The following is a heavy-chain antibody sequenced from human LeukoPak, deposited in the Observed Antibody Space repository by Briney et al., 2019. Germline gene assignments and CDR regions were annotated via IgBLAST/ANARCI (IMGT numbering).Heavy chain of an antibody. D-gene: IGHD3-3*01. CDR1: GFTFSSYA. CDR3: ATSRITIFGVVFPFDVFDI. V-gene: IGHV3-23*01. CDR2: ISVSGGST. J-gene: IGHJ3*02. Sequence: GGSLRLSCAASGFTFSSYAMSWVRQAPGKGLEWVSAISVSGGSTYYADSVKGRFTISRDNSKNTLYLQMNSLRAEDRAVYYCATSRITIFGVVFPFDVFDIWGQGTMVTVSS.